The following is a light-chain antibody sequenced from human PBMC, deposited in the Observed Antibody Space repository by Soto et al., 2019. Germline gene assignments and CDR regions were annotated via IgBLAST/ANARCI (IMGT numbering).Light chain of an antibody. Sequence: DIQMTQSPSTLSASVGDRVTITCRASQHISAWLAWYQHKPGTAPKLLIYKASNLKTGVPSRFSGSGSGTELILTISGLQSDDFATYYCQQYSTYPSTFGPGTKLEIK. CDR2: KAS. J-gene: IGKJ2*01. V-gene: IGKV1-5*03. CDR1: QHISAW. CDR3: QQYSTYPST.